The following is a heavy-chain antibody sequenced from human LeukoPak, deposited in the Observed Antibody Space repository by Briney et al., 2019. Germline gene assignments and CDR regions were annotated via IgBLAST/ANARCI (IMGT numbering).Heavy chain of an antibody. CDR2: ISAYNGNT. J-gene: IGHJ1*01. CDR1: GYTFTSYG. V-gene: IGHV1-18*01. Sequence: ASVKVSCKASGYTFTSYGISWVRQAPGQGLEWMGWISAYNGNTNYAQKLQGRVTMTTDTSTITAYMELRSLRSDDTAVYYCARVDSDSGFPFVEYFQHWGQGTLVTVSS. CDR3: ARVDSDSGFPFVEYFQH. D-gene: IGHD6-19*01.